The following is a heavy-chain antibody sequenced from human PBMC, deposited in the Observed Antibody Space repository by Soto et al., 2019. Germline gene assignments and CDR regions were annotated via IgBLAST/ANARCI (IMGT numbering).Heavy chain of an antibody. D-gene: IGHD1-26*01. CDR3: ARGNSGTFVFDY. Sequence: PGGSLRLSCSASGFTLSTYWMSWVRQAPGKGLEWVANIKQDGSEKYYVDSVRGRFTISRDNAKNSLYLQMNSLRAEDTAVYYCARGNSGTFVFDYWGQGTLVTVSS. V-gene: IGHV3-7*03. J-gene: IGHJ4*02. CDR2: IKQDGSEK. CDR1: GFTLSTYW.